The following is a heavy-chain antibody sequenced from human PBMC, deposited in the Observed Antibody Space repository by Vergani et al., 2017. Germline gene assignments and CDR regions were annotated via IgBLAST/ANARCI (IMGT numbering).Heavy chain of an antibody. CDR3: ARGQDYDILTCYYDAFDI. Sequence: QVQLQQWGAGLLKPSETLSLTCAVYGGSFSGYYWSWIRQPPGTGLEWIGEINHSGSTNYNPSLKSRVTISVDTSKNQFSLKLSSVTAADTAVYYCARGQDYDILTCYYDAFDIWGQGSMVTVSS. V-gene: IGHV4-34*01. CDR1: GGSFSGYY. D-gene: IGHD3-9*01. J-gene: IGHJ3*02. CDR2: INHSGST.